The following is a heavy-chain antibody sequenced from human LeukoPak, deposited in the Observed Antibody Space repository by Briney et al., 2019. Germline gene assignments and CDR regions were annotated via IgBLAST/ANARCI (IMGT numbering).Heavy chain of an antibody. D-gene: IGHD3-22*01. CDR1: GGSISSSSYY. V-gene: IGHV4-39*01. J-gene: IGHJ4*02. CDR3: ARERYYYDSSSEGNY. CDR2: IYNSGNT. Sequence: PSETLSLTCIVSGGSISSSSYYWGWIRQPPGKGLVWIGSIYNSGNTYYNPSLKSRVTISVDTSKNQFSLKLSSVTAADTAVYYCARERYYYDSSSEGNYWGQGTLVTVSS.